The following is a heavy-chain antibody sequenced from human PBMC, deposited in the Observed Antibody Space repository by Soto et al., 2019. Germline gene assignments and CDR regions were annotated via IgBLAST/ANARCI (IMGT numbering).Heavy chain of an antibody. CDR1: GGSISSGDYY. CDR2: IYYSGST. V-gene: IGHV4-30-4*01. D-gene: IGHD2-15*01. J-gene: IGHJ5*02. Sequence: PSETLSLTCTVSGGSISSGDYYWSWIRQPPGKGLEWIGYIYYSGSTYYNPSLKSRVTISVDTSKSQFSLKLSSVTAADTAVYYCARVCVVVVVVAATSDWFDPWGQGTLVTVSS. CDR3: ARVCVVVVVVAATSDWFDP.